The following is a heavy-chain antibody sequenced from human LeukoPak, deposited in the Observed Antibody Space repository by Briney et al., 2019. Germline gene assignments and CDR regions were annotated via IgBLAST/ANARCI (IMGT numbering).Heavy chain of an antibody. CDR2: ISSSSSYI. CDR1: GFTFSSYS. Sequence: GGSLRLSCAASGFTFSSYSMNWVRQAPGKGLEWVSSISSSSSYIYYADSVKGRSTISRDNAKNSLYLQMNSLRAEDTAVYYCARDRGTRYCSGGSCYSSRRFDPWGQGTLVTVSS. CDR3: ARDRGTRYCSGGSCYSSRRFDP. V-gene: IGHV3-21*01. J-gene: IGHJ5*02. D-gene: IGHD2-15*01.